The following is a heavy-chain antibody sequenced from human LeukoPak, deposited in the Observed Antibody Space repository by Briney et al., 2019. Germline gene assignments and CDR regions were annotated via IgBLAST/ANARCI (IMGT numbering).Heavy chain of an antibody. D-gene: IGHD3-3*01. CDR3: ARGSGEDY. J-gene: IGHJ4*02. Sequence: SETLSLTCSVSGGSITSYYWSWIRQPPGKGLEWIGYIYYSGSTNYNPSLKSRVTISVDTSKNQFSLKLSSVTAADTAVYYCARGSGEDYWGQGTLVTVSS. V-gene: IGHV4-59*01. CDR1: GGSITSYY. CDR2: IYYSGST.